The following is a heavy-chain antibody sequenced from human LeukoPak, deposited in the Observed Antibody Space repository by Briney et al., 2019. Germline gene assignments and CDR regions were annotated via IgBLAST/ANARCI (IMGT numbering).Heavy chain of an antibody. CDR2: IYYSGST. Sequence: PSETLSLTCTVSGGSISSGGYYWRWIRQHPGKGLEWIGYIYYSGSTYYNPSLKSRVTISVDTSKNQFSLKLSSVTAADTAVYYCARGAIGRYFDYWGQGTLVTVSS. CDR1: GGSISSGGYY. CDR3: ARGAIGRYFDY. D-gene: IGHD2-2*01. J-gene: IGHJ4*02. V-gene: IGHV4-31*03.